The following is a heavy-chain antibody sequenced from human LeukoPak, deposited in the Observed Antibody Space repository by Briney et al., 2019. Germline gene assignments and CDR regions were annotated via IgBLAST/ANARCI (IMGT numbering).Heavy chain of an antibody. Sequence: GGSLILSCAASGFTVSSNYMSWVRQAPGKGLEWVSVIYSGGSTYYADSVKGRFTIFRHNSKNTLYLQMNSLRAEDTAVYYCAILYSSGWYRDYWGQGTLVTVSS. V-gene: IGHV3-53*04. CDR2: IYSGGST. D-gene: IGHD6-19*01. J-gene: IGHJ4*02. CDR1: GFTVSSNY. CDR3: AILYSSGWYRDY.